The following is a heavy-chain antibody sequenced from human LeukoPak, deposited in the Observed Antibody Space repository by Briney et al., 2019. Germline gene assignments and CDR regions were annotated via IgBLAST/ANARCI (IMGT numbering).Heavy chain of an antibody. CDR2: IKKDGSEK. J-gene: IGHJ4*02. Sequence: PGGSLRLSCAASGFTFSNHWMSWVRQAPGKGLEWVADIKKDGSEKNQVDSVIISRDNAKNSLYLQMNSLRAEDTAVYYCARDRRLGSLFDYWGQGTLVTVSS. D-gene: IGHD2-15*01. CDR3: ARDRRLGSLFDY. V-gene: IGHV3-7*01. CDR1: GFTFSNHW.